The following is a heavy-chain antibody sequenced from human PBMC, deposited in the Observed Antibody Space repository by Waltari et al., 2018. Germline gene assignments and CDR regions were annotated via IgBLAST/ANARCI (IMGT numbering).Heavy chain of an antibody. Sequence: QVRLVQSGAEVKKPGSSVKVSCKASGGTFTNYAINWLRQAPGQGLEWMAGIMPIFGPTNFAQSFQGRVTITTDESTSTAYMELSSLRPDDTAVYYCARDEYTNHQDGMDVWGQGTTVTVSS. J-gene: IGHJ6*02. V-gene: IGHV1-69*05. CDR3: ARDEYTNHQDGMDV. D-gene: IGHD2-8*01. CDR1: GGTFTNYA. CDR2: IMPIFGPT.